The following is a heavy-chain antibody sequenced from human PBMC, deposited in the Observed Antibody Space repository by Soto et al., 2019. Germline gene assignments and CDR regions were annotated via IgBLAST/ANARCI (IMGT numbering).Heavy chain of an antibody. Sequence: GGSLSLSCAASGFMLGDYGMHWVRQAPGKGLEWVSGISLNSGSIGYAGSVQGRFTISRDNAKNSLYLQMNSLRPEDTAFYYCAKDYLTAGYNSGWYDLWGQGAQVTVSS. CDR2: ISLNSGSI. CDR1: GFMLGDYG. CDR3: AKDYLTAGYNSGWYDL. J-gene: IGHJ5*02. V-gene: IGHV3-9*01. D-gene: IGHD6-19*01.